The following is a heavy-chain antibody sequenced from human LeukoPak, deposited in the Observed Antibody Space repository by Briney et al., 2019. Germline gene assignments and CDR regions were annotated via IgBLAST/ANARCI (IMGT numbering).Heavy chain of an antibody. CDR2: IIPIFGTA. J-gene: IGHJ4*02. D-gene: IGHD6-19*01. CDR1: GGTFSSYA. V-gene: IGHV1-69*01. CDR3: ARHSGWYVFDY. Sequence: AASVKVSCKASGGTFSSYAISWVRQAPGQGLEWMGGIIPIFGTANYAQKFQGRVTITAGESTSTAYMELSGLRSEDTAVYYCARHSGWYVFDYWGQGTLVTVSS.